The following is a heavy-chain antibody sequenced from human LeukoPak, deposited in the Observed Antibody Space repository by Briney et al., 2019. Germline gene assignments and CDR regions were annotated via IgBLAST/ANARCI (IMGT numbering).Heavy chain of an antibody. Sequence: SETLSLTCGVSGVSFDDYYWSWVRQTPGKGLEWLGEINHSGYTNDSPSPKSRVTLSIDTYRKQFSLNLRSVTVADAGIYYCTRMTTGHDYWGQGTLVTVSS. V-gene: IGHV4-34*01. CDR1: GVSFDDYY. CDR3: TRMTTGHDY. J-gene: IGHJ4*02. D-gene: IGHD4-17*01. CDR2: INHSGYT.